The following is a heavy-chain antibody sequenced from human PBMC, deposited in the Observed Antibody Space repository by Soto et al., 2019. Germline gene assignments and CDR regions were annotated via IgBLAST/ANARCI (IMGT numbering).Heavy chain of an antibody. Sequence: SETLSLTCTVSGGSISRSSSYWGWIRQPPGKGLEWIGTIYYSGSTYYNPPLKSRVTISIDTSKNQFSLKLSSVTAADTAVYYCARWEYADVDLTHWYFDLWGRGSLVTVSS. D-gene: IGHD1-26*01. CDR2: IYYSGST. CDR1: GGSISRSSSY. J-gene: IGHJ2*01. V-gene: IGHV4-39*01. CDR3: ARWEYADVDLTHWYFDL.